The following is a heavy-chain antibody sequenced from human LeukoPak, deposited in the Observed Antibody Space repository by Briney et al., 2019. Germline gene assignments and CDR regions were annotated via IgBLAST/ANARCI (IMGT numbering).Heavy chain of an antibody. CDR3: ARDLLGVFDY. Sequence: GGSLRLSCAASGFTFSSYGMHWVRQAPGKGLEWVAAIWYDGSNKYYADSVKGRFTISRDNSKNTLYLQMNSLRAEDTAVYYCARDLLGVFDYWGQGTLVTVSS. CDR2: IWYDGSNK. CDR1: GFTFSSYG. D-gene: IGHD3-10*01. V-gene: IGHV3-33*01. J-gene: IGHJ4*02.